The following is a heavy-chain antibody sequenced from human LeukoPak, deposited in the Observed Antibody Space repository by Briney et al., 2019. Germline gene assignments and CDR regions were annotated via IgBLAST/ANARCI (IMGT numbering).Heavy chain of an antibody. J-gene: IGHJ6*02. V-gene: IGHV3-30*02. CDR1: GFTFSSYG. D-gene: IGHD3-10*01. CDR2: IRYDGSNK. Sequence: GGSLRLSCAASGFTFSSYGMHWVRQAPGKGLEWVAFIRYDGSNKYYADSVKGRFTISRDNSKNTLYLQMNSLRAEDTAVYYCARTKEDYYGSGSYYNYGMDVWGQGTTVTVSS. CDR3: ARTKEDYYGSGSYYNYGMDV.